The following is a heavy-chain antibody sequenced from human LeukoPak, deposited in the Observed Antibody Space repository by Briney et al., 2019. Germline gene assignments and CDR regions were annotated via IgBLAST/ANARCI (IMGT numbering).Heavy chain of an antibody. V-gene: IGHV4-39*07. CDR1: GGSITSGAFY. D-gene: IGHD3-22*01. Sequence: SETLSLTCTVSGGSITSGAFYWGWIRQPPGKGLEWIGEINHSGSTNYNPSLKSRVTISVDTSKNQFSLKLSSVTAADTAVYYCARGLYSDLDAFDIWGQGTMVTVSS. CDR2: INHSGST. CDR3: ARGLYSDLDAFDI. J-gene: IGHJ3*02.